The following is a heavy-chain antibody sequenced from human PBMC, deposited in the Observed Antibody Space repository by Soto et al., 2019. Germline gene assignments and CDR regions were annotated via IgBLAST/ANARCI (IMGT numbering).Heavy chain of an antibody. CDR1: GYTFTSYG. D-gene: IGHD3-10*01. Sequence: QVQLVQSGAEVKKPGASVKVSCKASGYTFTSYGISWVRQAPGQGLEWMGWISAYNGNTNYAQKLQGRVTMTTDTSTSSAYMELRSLISDDTAVYYCARVVTVVGVLFRFDPWGQGTLVTVSS. CDR2: ISAYNGNT. CDR3: ARVVTVVGVLFRFDP. J-gene: IGHJ5*02. V-gene: IGHV1-18*01.